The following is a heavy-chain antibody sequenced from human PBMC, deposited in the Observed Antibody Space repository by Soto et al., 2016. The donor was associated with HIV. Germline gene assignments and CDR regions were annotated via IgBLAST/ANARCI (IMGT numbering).Heavy chain of an antibody. CDR2: MNPNSGNT. CDR3: ARGKREVPRLDDF. Sequence: QVQLVQSGAEVKKPGASAKVSCKASGYTFSSYDINWVRQATGQGLEWMGWMNPNSGNTGYAQKFQGRVTITRNTSITTAYMELSSLRSEDTAVYYCARGKREVPRLDDFWGQGTLVTVSS. CDR1: GYTFSSYD. V-gene: IGHV1-8*03. D-gene: IGHD1-26*01. J-gene: IGHJ4*02.